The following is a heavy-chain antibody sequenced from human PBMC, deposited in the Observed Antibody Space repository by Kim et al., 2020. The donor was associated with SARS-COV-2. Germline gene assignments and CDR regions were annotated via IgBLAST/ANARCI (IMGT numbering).Heavy chain of an antibody. CDR2: MNPNSGNT. CDR1: GYTFTSYD. J-gene: IGHJ6*03. CDR3: ARGTIVVVPAAILDYYYYMDV. D-gene: IGHD2-2*01. Sequence: ASVKVSCKASGYTFTSYDINWVRQATGQGLEWMGWMNPNSGNTGYAQKFQGRVTMTRNTSISTAYMELSSLRSEDTAVYYCARGTIVVVPAAILDYYYYMDVWGKGTTVTVSS. V-gene: IGHV1-8*01.